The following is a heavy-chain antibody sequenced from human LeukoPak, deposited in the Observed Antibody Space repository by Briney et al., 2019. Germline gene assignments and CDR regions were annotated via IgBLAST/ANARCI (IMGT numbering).Heavy chain of an antibody. D-gene: IGHD3-16*01. CDR3: ARDGGFGGPGGDDWFDS. Sequence: GGSLRLSCAASGFTVSAKYMSWVRQGPGKGLDWISSIYSDGGTNYADSVKGRFTISRDNSKNTLYLQMNSLRPEDTAVYYCARDGGFGGPGGDDWFDSWGQGALVTVSS. CDR2: IYSDGGT. J-gene: IGHJ5*01. V-gene: IGHV3-66*02. CDR1: GFTVSAKY.